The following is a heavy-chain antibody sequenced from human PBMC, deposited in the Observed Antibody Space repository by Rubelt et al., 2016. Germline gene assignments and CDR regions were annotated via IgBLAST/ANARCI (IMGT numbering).Heavy chain of an antibody. CDR3: TFDAGSSRVRF. D-gene: IGHD3-10*01. CDR1: GGSFSGYY. CDR2: INHSGST. Sequence: AGLLKPSETLSLTCAVYGGSFSGYYWSWIRQPPGKGLEWIGEINHSGSTNYNPSLKSRVTISVDTSKNQLSLKLNSVTAADTSVYYCTFDAGSSRVRFWGPGTLVTVSS. V-gene: IGHV4-34*01. J-gene: IGHJ4*02.